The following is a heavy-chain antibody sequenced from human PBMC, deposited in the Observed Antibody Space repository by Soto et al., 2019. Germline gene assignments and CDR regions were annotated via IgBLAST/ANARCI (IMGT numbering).Heavy chain of an antibody. V-gene: IGHV1-18*01. D-gene: IGHD1-1*01. CDR3: ARGRYGDY. CDR2: ISAHNGNT. CDR1: GYAFTTYG. Sequence: QVHLVQSGAEVKKPGASVKVSCQASGYAFTTYGITWVRQAPGQGLEWMGWISAHNGNTNYAQKLQGRVTVTRDTSTNTAYMELRRLRSDDTAVYYCARGRYGDYWGHGALVTVSS. J-gene: IGHJ4*01.